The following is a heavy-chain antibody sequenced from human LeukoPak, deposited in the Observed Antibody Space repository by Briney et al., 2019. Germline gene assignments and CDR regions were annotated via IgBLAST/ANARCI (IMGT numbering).Heavy chain of an antibody. J-gene: IGHJ4*02. CDR2: INHSGST. CDR1: GGSFSGYY. CDR3: ARGPMGYDSEQY. V-gene: IGHV4-34*01. D-gene: IGHD3-22*01. Sequence: SETLSLTCAVYGGSFSGYYWSWIRQPSGKGLEWIGEINHSGSTNYNPSLKSRVTISVDTSKNQFSLKLSSVTAADTAVYYCARGPMGYDSEQYWGQGTLVTVSS.